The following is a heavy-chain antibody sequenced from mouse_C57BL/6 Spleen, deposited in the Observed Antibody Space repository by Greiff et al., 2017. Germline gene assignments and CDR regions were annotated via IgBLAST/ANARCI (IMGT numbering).Heavy chain of an antibody. CDR3: ARCYYSNYDYAMDY. D-gene: IGHD2-5*01. CDR2: INPGSGGT. CDR1: GYAFTNYL. Sequence: VQLQQSGAELVRPGTSVKVSCKASGYAFTNYLIEWVKQRPGQGLEWIGVINPGSGGTNYNEKFKGKATLTADKSSSTAYMQLSSLTSEDSAVYFCARCYYSNYDYAMDYWGQGTSVTVSS. J-gene: IGHJ4*01. V-gene: IGHV1-54*01.